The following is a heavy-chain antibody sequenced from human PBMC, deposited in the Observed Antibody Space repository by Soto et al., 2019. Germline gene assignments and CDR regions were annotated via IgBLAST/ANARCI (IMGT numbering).Heavy chain of an antibody. CDR1: GGSISSSSFH. CDR3: ARRERAAGTDWWFDP. J-gene: IGHJ5*02. Sequence: QLQLQESGPGLVKPSETLSLTCTVSGGSISSSSFHWGWIRQPPGKGLERSGSIYYSGSTYYSPSLRSRATISVDTSKDQSALRLSSVTAADTAVYYCARRERAAGTDWWFDPWGQGTLVTVSS. CDR2: IYYSGST. V-gene: IGHV4-39*01. D-gene: IGHD6-13*01.